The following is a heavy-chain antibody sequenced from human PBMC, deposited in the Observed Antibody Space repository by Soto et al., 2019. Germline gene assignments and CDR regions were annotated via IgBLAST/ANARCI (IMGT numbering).Heavy chain of an antibody. V-gene: IGHV3-33*01. Sequence: QVQLVESGGGVVQPGRSLRLSCAASGFRFSNYGMHWVRQAPGKGLEWLAVIVADGTRLHYADSVRGRFTISRDNSKNTLHLQLNSLGADDTAIYFCARDDDLPDNGLDHWCQGTLVTVSS. D-gene: IGHD1-1*01. CDR2: IVADGTRL. CDR1: GFRFSNYG. CDR3: ARDDDLPDNGLDH. J-gene: IGHJ4*02.